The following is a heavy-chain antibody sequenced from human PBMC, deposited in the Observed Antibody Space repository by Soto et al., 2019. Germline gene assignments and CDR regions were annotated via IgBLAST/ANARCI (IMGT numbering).Heavy chain of an antibody. CDR2: IIPIFGTT. CDR1: GGTFSSYA. V-gene: IGHV1-69*06. J-gene: IGHJ6*02. D-gene: IGHD2-2*01. Sequence: SVKVSCKASGGTFSSYAISWVRQAPGQGLEWMGGIIPIFGTTNYAQKFQGRVTITADKSTSTAYMELSGLRSADTAVYYCAGTCSSNSCHVYYYAMDVWGQGTTVTVSS. CDR3: AGTCSSNSCHVYYYAMDV.